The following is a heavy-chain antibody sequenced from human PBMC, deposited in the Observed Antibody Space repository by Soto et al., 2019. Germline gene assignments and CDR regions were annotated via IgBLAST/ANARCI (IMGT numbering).Heavy chain of an antibody. V-gene: IGHV4-34*01. Sequence: QVQLQKWGAGLLKPSETLSLTCAVYGGSFSGYYWSWIRQPPGKGLEWIGEINHSGSTNYNPSLKSRVTISVDTSKNQFSLKLSSVTAADTAVYYCARGAGVANYFDYWGQGTLVTVSS. CDR3: ARGAGVANYFDY. J-gene: IGHJ4*02. CDR2: INHSGST. CDR1: GGSFSGYY.